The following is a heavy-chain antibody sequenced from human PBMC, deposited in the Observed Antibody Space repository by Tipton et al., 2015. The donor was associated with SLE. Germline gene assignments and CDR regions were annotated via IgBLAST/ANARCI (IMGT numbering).Heavy chain of an antibody. CDR3: ARRRGSGRSFDY. D-gene: IGHD3-10*01. V-gene: IGHV4-34*01. J-gene: IGHJ4*02. CDR2: INHSGST. CDR1: GGSISSYY. Sequence: TLSLTCTVSGGSISSYYWSWIRQPPGKGLEWIGEINHSGSTNYNPSLKSRVTISVDTSKNQFSLKLSSVTAADTAVYYCARRRGSGRSFDYWGQGTLVTASS.